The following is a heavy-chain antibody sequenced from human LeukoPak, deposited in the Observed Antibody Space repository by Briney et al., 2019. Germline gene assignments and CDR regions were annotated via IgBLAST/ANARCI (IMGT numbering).Heavy chain of an antibody. CDR2: ISGSGGST. CDR3: AKDLFEYSSSSAFDY. V-gene: IGHV3-23*01. CDR1: GFTFSSYA. D-gene: IGHD6-6*01. J-gene: IGHJ4*02. Sequence: GGSLRLSCAASGFTFSSYAMSWVRQAPGKGLEWVSAISGSGGSTYYADSVKGRFTISRDNSKNTLYLQMNSLRAEDTAVYYCAKDLFEYSSSSAFDYWGQGTLVTVPS.